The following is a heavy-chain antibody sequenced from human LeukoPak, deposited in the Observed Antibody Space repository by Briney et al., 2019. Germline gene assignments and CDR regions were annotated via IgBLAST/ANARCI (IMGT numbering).Heavy chain of an antibody. J-gene: IGHJ6*02. CDR1: GFTFSSYS. V-gene: IGHV3-48*02. Sequence: GGSLRLPCTASGFTFSSYSMNWVRQAPGKGLEWVSYISSSSSTIYYADSVKGRFTISRDNAKNSLYLQMSSLRDEDTAVYYCARANGMDVWGQGTTVTVSS. CDR2: ISSSSSTI. CDR3: ARANGMDV.